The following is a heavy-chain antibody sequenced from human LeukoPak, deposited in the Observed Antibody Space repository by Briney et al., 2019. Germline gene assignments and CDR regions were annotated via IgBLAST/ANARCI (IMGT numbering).Heavy chain of an antibody. CDR3: ARVIVVPAAGPYFDY. Sequence: GASVKVSCKASGYTFTSYYMHWVRQAPGQGLEWMGIINPSGGSTSYAQKFQGRVTMTRDTSTSTAYMELSSLRSEDTAVYYCARVIVVPAAGPYFDYWGQGTLVTVSS. J-gene: IGHJ4*02. V-gene: IGHV1-46*01. D-gene: IGHD2-2*01. CDR1: GYTFTSYY. CDR2: INPSGGST.